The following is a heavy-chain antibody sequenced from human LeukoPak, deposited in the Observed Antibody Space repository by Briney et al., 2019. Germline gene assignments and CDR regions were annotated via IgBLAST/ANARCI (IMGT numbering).Heavy chain of an antibody. J-gene: IGHJ2*01. Sequence: GGSLRLSCAASGFTFSSYWMHWVRQAPGKGLVWVSRINSDGSSTSYADSVKGRFTISRDNAKNTLCLQMNSLRAEDTAVYYCATTQGCCSSTSCYNWYFDLWGRGTLVTVSS. V-gene: IGHV3-74*01. CDR2: INSDGSST. CDR3: ATTQGCCSSTSCYNWYFDL. D-gene: IGHD2-2*02. CDR1: GFTFSSYW.